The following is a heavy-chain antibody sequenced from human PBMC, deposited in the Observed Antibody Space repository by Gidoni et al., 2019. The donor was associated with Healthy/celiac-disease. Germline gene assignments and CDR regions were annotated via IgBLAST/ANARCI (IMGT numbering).Heavy chain of an antibody. CDR1: GFSFSSYR. CDR3: ARGGELRYFDWLSQDYYYGMDV. Sequence: EVQLVESGGGLVKPVGSLRLSSAASGFSFSSYRMHWVRQAPGKGLEWGSSISSSSSYIYYADSVKGRFTISRDNAKNSLYLQMNSLRAEDTAVYYCARGGELRYFDWLSQDYYYGMDVWGQGTTVTVSS. CDR2: ISSSSSYI. D-gene: IGHD3-9*01. V-gene: IGHV3-21*01. J-gene: IGHJ6*02.